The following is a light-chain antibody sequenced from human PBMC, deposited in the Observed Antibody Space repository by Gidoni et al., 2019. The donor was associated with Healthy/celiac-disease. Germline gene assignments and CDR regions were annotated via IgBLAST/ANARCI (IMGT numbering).Light chain of an antibody. CDR1: QSVSSN. CDR3: QQYNNWPLT. CDR2: GAS. V-gene: IGKV3-15*01. J-gene: IGKJ1*01. Sequence: EIGMTQSPATLSVSPGERATLSCRASQSVSSNLAWYQQKPGQAPRLLIYGASTRATGIPARFSGSGSGTEFTLTISSLQSEDFAVYYCQQYNNWPLTFGQGTKVEI.